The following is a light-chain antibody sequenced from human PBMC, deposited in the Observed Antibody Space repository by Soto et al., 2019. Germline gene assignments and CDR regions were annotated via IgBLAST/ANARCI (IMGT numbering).Light chain of an antibody. V-gene: IGLV3-21*02. CDR1: SIGRKS. CDR3: QVWDTTSDHVV. J-gene: IGLJ2*01. CDR2: DNS. Sequence: SYELTQPPSVSVAPGQTATITCGGDSIGRKSVHWYQQKPGQAPVLIVYDNSDRPSGIPERFSGSNSGNTATLTISRVEAGDEADYYCQVWDTTSDHVVFGGGTKLTVL.